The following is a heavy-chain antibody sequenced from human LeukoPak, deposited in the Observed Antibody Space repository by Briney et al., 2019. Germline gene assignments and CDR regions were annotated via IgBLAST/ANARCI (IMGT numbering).Heavy chain of an antibody. CDR3: AREAGKRDEAVADHLGGY. CDR1: GFTFSDYY. D-gene: IGHD6-19*01. J-gene: IGHJ4*02. V-gene: IGHV3-11*01. CDR2: ISSSGSTI. Sequence: PGGSLRLSCAASGFTFSDYYMSWIRQAPGKGLEWVSYISSSGSTIYYADSVKGRFTISRDNAKNSLYLQMNSLRAEDTAVYYCAREAGKRDEAVADHLGGYWGQGTLVTVSS.